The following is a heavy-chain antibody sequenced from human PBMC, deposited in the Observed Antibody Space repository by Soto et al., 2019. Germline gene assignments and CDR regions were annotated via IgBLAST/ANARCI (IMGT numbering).Heavy chain of an antibody. CDR2: IYYSGST. D-gene: IGHD4-4*01. J-gene: IGHJ4*02. CDR1: GGSISSYY. V-gene: IGHV4-59*01. Sequence: SETLSLTCTVSGGSISSYYLSWIRQPPGKGLEWIGYIYYSGSTNYNPSLKSRVTISVDTSKNQFSLKLSSVTAADTAVYYCARDDYSGEFDYWGQGTLVTVSS. CDR3: ARDDYSGEFDY.